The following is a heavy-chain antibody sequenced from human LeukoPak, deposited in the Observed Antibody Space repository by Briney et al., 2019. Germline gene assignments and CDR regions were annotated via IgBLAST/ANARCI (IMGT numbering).Heavy chain of an antibody. Sequence: PGRSLRLSCVASGFTFSSYGMHWVRQAPGEGLEWVAVISDDGSKKYYVDSVKGRFTISRDNSKNTLYLQMNSLRAEDTAVYYCAKDGQGLTYYFDYWGRGTLVTVSS. V-gene: IGHV3-30*18. CDR2: ISDDGSKK. D-gene: IGHD3-16*01. J-gene: IGHJ4*02. CDR1: GFTFSSYG. CDR3: AKDGQGLTYYFDY.